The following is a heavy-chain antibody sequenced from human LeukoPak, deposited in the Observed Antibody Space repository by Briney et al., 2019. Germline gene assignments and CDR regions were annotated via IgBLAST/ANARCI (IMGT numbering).Heavy chain of an antibody. J-gene: IGHJ5*02. V-gene: IGHV4-30-2*01. CDR2: IYHSGST. D-gene: IGHD3-10*01. CDR3: AREYGYGSGGAGSWFDP. Sequence: SQTLSLTCAVSGGSISSGGYSWSWIQQPPGKGLEWIGYIYHSGSTYYNPSLKSRVTISVDRSKNQFSLKLSSVTAADTAVYYCAREYGYGSGGAGSWFDPWGQGTLVTVSS. CDR1: GGSISSGGYS.